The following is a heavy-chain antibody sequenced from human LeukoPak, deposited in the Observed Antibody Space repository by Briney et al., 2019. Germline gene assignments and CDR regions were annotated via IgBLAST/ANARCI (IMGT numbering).Heavy chain of an antibody. CDR1: GFTFSKYW. Sequence: GGSLRLSCAASGFTFSKYWIHWVRQAPGKGLEWVSRIIGDGSGSTYADSVGGRFTLSRDNAKNTVFLQMNVLRGEDTAVYYCAKVGISVASLPDWGQGSLVIVSA. CDR2: IIGDGSGS. D-gene: IGHD6-19*01. V-gene: IGHV3-74*01. CDR3: AKVGISVASLPD. J-gene: IGHJ4*02.